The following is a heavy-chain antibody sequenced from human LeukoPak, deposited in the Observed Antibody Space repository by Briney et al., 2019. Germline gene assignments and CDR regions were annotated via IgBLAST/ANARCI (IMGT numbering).Heavy chain of an antibody. CDR1: GFTFSSYG. CDR3: ARDEHLAFQD. J-gene: IGHJ4*02. V-gene: IGHV3-30*03. CDR2: ISYDGDNQ. D-gene: IGHD1/OR15-1a*01. Sequence: GGSLRLSCAASGFTFSSYGMHWVRQAPGKGLEWVAAISYDGDNQWYADSVKGRFTISRDNSKNTLYLQMNSLRAEDTAVYNCARDEHLAFQDWGQGTLVIVSS.